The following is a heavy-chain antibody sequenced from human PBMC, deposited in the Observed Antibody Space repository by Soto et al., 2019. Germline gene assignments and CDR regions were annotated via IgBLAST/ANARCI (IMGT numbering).Heavy chain of an antibody. D-gene: IGHD6-6*01. CDR3: ARERPDGARLDP. V-gene: IGHV4-59*01. J-gene: IGHJ5*02. CDR1: GGSISSYY. Sequence: SETLSLTCTVSGGSISSYYWSWIRQPPGKGLEWIGYIYYSGSTNYNPSLKSRVTISVNTSKNQFSLKLSSVTAADTAVYYCARERPDGARLDPWGQGTLVTV. CDR2: IYYSGST.